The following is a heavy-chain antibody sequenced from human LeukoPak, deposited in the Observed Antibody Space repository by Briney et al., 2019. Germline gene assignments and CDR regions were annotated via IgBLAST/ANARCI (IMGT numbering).Heavy chain of an antibody. V-gene: IGHV4-61*02. D-gene: IGHD1-7*01. J-gene: IGHJ3*01. Sequence: SETLSLTCNVSVGSISSGTHYWTWIRQPVRKGLEWLGRVFTSGSPTYNSSLKSRLTISMDKSKNQFSLKLTSVTAADTAVYYCARRWNYKDAFDVWGQGTMVIVSS. CDR3: ARRWNYKDAFDV. CDR1: VGSISSGTHY. CDR2: VFTSGSP.